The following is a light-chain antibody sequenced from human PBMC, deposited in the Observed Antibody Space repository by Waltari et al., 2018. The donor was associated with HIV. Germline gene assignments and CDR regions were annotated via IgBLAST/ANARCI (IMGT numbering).Light chain of an antibody. CDR1: QSVSSSY. Sequence: EIVLTQSPGTLSLSPGERATLSCRASQSVSSSYLAWYQQKPGQAPRLLIYGASSRATGIPDRFSGSGSGTDVTLTISRLEPEDFAVYFCQQYSGSRPITFGQGTRLEIK. CDR2: GAS. CDR3: QQYSGSRPIT. J-gene: IGKJ5*01. V-gene: IGKV3-20*01.